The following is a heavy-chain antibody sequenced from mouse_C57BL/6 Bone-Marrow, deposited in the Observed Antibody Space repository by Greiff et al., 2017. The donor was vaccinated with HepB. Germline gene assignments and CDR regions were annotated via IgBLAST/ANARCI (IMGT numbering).Heavy chain of an antibody. CDR1: GYAFSSSW. V-gene: IGHV1-82*01. D-gene: IGHD2-5*01. J-gene: IGHJ2*01. CDR3: ARTRGYSNYPYYFDY. Sequence: SGPELVKPGASVKISCKASGYAFSSSWMNWVKQRPGKGLEWIGRIYPGDGDTNYNGKFKGKATLTADKSSSTAYMQLSSLTSEDSAVYFCARTRGYSNYPYYFDYWGQGTTLTVSS. CDR2: IYPGDGDT.